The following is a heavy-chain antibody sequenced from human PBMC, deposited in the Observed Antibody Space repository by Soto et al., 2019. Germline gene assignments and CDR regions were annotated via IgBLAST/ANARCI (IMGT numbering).Heavy chain of an antibody. D-gene: IGHD2-15*01. CDR3: TPGVSCYSCWFDP. CDR2: IKSKTDGGTT. CDR1: GFTFSNAW. J-gene: IGHJ5*02. Sequence: EVQLVESGGGLVQPGGSLRLSCAASGFTFSNAWMNWVRQAPGKGLEWVGRIKSKTDGGTTDYAAPVKGRFTISRDDSKNTLYLQMNSLKTEDTAVYYCTPGVSCYSCWFDPWGQGTLVTVSS. V-gene: IGHV3-15*07.